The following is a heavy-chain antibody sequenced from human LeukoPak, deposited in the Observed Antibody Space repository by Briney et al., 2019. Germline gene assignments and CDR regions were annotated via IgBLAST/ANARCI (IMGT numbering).Heavy chain of an antibody. CDR2: INPNSGGT. CDR1: GYTFTGHY. D-gene: IGHD2-2*02. V-gene: IGHV1-2*04. CDR3: ARGDCSSTSCYRWDWFDP. J-gene: IGHJ5*02. Sequence: ASVKVSCKASGYTFTGHYMHWVRQAPGQGLEWMGWINPNSGGTNYAQKFQGWVTMTRDTSVSTAYMELSRLRSDDTAVYYCARGDCSSTSCYRWDWFDPWGQGTLVTVSS.